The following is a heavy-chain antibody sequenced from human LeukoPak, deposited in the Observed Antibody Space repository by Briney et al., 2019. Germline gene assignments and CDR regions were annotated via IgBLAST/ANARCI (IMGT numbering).Heavy chain of an antibody. J-gene: IGHJ5*01. CDR3: ARESPTSGIDS. V-gene: IGHV3-53*01. CDR1: GLSVDSNY. Sequence: GGSLRLSCLASGLSVDSNYMSWVRQAPGKGLEWVSVIYSNGKEYYAESAKGRFTISRDISKNSLDLQMNRLRGDDTAVYYCARESPTSGIDSWGQGTLVIVSS. D-gene: IGHD2-15*01. CDR2: IYSNGKE.